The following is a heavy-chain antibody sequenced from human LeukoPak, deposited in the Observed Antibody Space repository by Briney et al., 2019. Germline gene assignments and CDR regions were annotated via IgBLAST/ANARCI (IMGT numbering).Heavy chain of an antibody. D-gene: IGHD6-19*01. J-gene: IGHJ6*03. CDR2: INHSGST. V-gene: IGHV4-34*01. CDR1: GGSFSGYY. CDR3: ARLRGIAVAGQMSFYYYYYMDV. Sequence: NPSETLSLTCAVYGGSFSGYYWSWMRQPPGKGLEWIGEINHSGSTNYDPSLKSRVTISVDTSKNQFSLKLSSVTAADTAVYYCARLRGIAVAGQMSFYYYYYMDVWRRGTAVTVSS.